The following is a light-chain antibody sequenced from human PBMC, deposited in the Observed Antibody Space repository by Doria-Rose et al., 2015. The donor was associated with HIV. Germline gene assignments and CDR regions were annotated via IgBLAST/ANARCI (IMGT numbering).Light chain of an antibody. CDR1: QRVKSSY. CDR2: DAS. V-gene: IGKV3-20*01. CDR3: QQYDTSRGT. Sequence: EIVLTQSPGTLSLSPGERATLSCRASQRVKSSYLAWYQQKPGKAPRLLIYDASTRATGIPDRFSGSGSGTDFTLTISRLEPEDVAVYYCQQYDTSRGTFGQGTRLEIK. J-gene: IGKJ5*01.